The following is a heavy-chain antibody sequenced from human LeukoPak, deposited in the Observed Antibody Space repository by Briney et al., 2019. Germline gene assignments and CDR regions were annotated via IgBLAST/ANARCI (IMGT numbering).Heavy chain of an antibody. CDR2: IKEDGSEK. D-gene: IGHD1-26*01. CDR1: GFTFRNYW. J-gene: IGHJ4*02. V-gene: IGHV3-7*01. Sequence: GGSLRLSCAGSGFTFRNYWMNWVRQAPGKGLEWVANIKEDGSEKYYVDSVKGRFTVSRDNAKNSLYLQINSLRADDTAVYYCARGGPTVGTDYWGQGTLVTVSA. CDR3: ARGGPTVGTDY.